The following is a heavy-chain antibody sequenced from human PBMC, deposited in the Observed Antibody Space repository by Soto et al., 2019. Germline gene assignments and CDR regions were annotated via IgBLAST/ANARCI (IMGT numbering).Heavy chain of an antibody. V-gene: IGHV1-3*04. Sequence: QVLLVQSGAEVKKPGASVKVSCEASGYTFTTYDMHWVRQAPGQSLEWMGSISTNNGYAKYSETFQGRATFTRDTSASTGYMELSSLISGDTAVYYCVGSRGWWAFHYWGQGTLVSVSS. J-gene: IGHJ4*02. D-gene: IGHD6-19*01. CDR1: GYTFTTYD. CDR2: ISTNNGYA. CDR3: VGSRGWWAFHY.